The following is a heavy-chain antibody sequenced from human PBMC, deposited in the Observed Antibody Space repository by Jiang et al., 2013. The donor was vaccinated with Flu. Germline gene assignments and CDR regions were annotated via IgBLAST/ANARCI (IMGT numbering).Heavy chain of an antibody. V-gene: IGHV3-33*05. CDR2: SYDGSNK. Sequence: SYDGSNKYYADSVKGRFTISRDNSKNTLYLQMNSLRAEDTAVYYCARDHGGYSGYDLVYWGQGTLVTVSS. J-gene: IGHJ4*02. CDR3: ARDHGGYSGYDLVY. D-gene: IGHD5-12*01.